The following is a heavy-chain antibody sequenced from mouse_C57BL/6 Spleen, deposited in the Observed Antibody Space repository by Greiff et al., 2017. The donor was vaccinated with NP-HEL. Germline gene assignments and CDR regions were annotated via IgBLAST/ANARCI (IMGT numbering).Heavy chain of an antibody. CDR3: ARDGYYRYYAMDY. J-gene: IGHJ4*01. V-gene: IGHV1-42*01. D-gene: IGHD2-3*01. Sequence: EVQLQQSGPELVKPGASVKISCKASGYSFTGYYMNWVKQSPEKSLEWIGEINPSTGGTTYNQKFKAKATLTVDKSYSTAYMQLKSLTSEDSAVYYCARDGYYRYYAMDYWGQGTSVTVSS. CDR2: INPSTGGT. CDR1: GYSFTGYY.